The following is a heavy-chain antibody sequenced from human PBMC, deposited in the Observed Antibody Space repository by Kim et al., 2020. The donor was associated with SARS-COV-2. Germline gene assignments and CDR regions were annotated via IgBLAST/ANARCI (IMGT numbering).Heavy chain of an antibody. J-gene: IGHJ6*02. D-gene: IGHD3-3*01. CDR2: ISYDGSNK. CDR3: AKDRLRAGALEWLSRRNYYYGMDV. Sequence: GGSLRLSCAASGFTFSSYGMHWVRQAPGKGLEGVAVISYDGSNKYYADSVKGRFTISRDNSKNTLYLQMNSLRAEDTAVYYCAKDRLRAGALEWLSRRNYYYGMDVWGQGTTVTVSS. V-gene: IGHV3-30*18. CDR1: GFTFSSYG.